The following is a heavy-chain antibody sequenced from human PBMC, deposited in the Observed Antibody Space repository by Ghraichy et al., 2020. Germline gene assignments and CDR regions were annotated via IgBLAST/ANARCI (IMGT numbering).Heavy chain of an antibody. CDR2: VYYSGIT. J-gene: IGHJ5*02. V-gene: IGHV4-31*03. D-gene: IGHD1-26*01. CDR3: ARALLDREHPGQSWFDP. Sequence: SETLSLTCSVSGDDISSGGNFWSWIRQPPGKGLEWIGNVYYSGITYSNSSLKRRLTISMDSSRNQFSLKLTSVTPADTAVYFCARALLDREHPGQSWFDPWGQGTLVTVSS. CDR1: GDDISSGGNF.